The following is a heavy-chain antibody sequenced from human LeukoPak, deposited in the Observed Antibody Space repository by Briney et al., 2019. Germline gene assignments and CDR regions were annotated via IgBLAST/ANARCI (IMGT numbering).Heavy chain of an antibody. CDR1: GGSISSSSYY. J-gene: IGHJ5*02. V-gene: IGHV4-39*01. Sequence: SETLSLTCTVSGGSISSSSYYWGWIRQPPGKGLEWIGRIYYNGSTYYNPSLKSRVTISVDTSKNQFSLKLSSVTAADTAVYYCARTTDPPIVVVPAAMGFDPWGQGTLVTVSS. CDR2: IYYNGST. D-gene: IGHD2-2*01. CDR3: ARTTDPPIVVVPAAMGFDP.